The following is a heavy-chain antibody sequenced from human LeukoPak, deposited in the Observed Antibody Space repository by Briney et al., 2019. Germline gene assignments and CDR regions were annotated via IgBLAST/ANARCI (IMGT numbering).Heavy chain of an antibody. V-gene: IGHV6-1*01. Sequence: SQTLSLTCATSGDSVSSNSAAWNWIRQSPSRGLEWVGRTYYRSKWYNDYVLSVRGRITINPDTSKNQFSLQLNSMTPEDTAVYYCTRGWNSFDYWGQGTLVTVSS. J-gene: IGHJ4*02. CDR1: GDSVSSNSAA. CDR3: TRGWNSFDY. D-gene: IGHD1-1*01. CDR2: TYYRSKWYN.